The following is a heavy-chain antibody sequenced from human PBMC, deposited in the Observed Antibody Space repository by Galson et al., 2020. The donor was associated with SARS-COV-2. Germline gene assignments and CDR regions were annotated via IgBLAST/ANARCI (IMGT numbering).Heavy chain of an antibody. CDR3: ARDPFEY. Sequence: GGSLRLSCAASGFTFSTYWMTWVRQAPGRGLEWVATIRQDGSEPFSVDSVKGRFTISRDNAKNSLYLQMNSLRSEDTAMYYCARDPFEYWGQGTLVTVSS. CDR2: IRQDGSEP. J-gene: IGHJ4*02. CDR1: GFTFSTYW. V-gene: IGHV3-7*01.